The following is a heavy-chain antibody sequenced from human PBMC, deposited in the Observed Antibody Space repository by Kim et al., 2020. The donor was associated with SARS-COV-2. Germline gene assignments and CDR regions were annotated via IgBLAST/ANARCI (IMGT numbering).Heavy chain of an antibody. J-gene: IGHJ5*02. V-gene: IGHV4-39*01. D-gene: IGHD2-8*02. CDR1: GGSISSSDYY. Sequence: SETLSLTCTVSGGSISSSDYYWGWIRQPPGKGLEWIGSIYYTGSTYYNPSLKSRVTISVDTAKNQFSLKLSSVTDATVYYCAIHGCTGGVCYFDPWGQGTLVTVSS. CDR2: IYYTGST. CDR3: AIHGCTGGVCYFDP.